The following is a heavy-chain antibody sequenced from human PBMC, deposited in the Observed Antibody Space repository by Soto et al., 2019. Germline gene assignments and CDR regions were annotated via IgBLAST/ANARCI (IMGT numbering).Heavy chain of an antibody. Sequence: ASVKVSCKASGYTFTSYAMHWVRQAPGQRLEWMGWINAGNGNTKYSQKFQGRVTITRDTSASTAYMELSSLRSEDTAVYYCARDGTSILNDDAFDIWGQGTMVTVSS. D-gene: IGHD1-1*01. V-gene: IGHV1-3*01. J-gene: IGHJ3*02. CDR1: GYTFTSYA. CDR2: INAGNGNT. CDR3: ARDGTSILNDDAFDI.